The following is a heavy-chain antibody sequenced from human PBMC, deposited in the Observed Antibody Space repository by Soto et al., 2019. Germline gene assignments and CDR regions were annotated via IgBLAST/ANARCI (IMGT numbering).Heavy chain of an antibody. J-gene: IGHJ4*02. CDR3: AKDRGNMVRGPSSFDY. V-gene: IGHV3-23*01. CDR2: ISGSGGST. Sequence: PGGSLRLSCAASGFTFSSYAMSWVRQAPGKGLEWVSAISGSGGSTYYADSVKGRFTISRDNSKNTLYLQMNSLRAEDTAVYYCAKDRGNMVRGPSSFDYWGQGTLVTVSS. D-gene: IGHD3-10*01. CDR1: GFTFSSYA.